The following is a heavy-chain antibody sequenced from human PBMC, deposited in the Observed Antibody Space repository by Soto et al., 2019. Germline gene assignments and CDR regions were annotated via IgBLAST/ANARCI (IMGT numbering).Heavy chain of an antibody. CDR1: GFTFSSYS. J-gene: IGHJ4*02. CDR2: ISSSSSYI. V-gene: IGHV3-21*01. CDR3: ARDRYSSGWTAGY. Sequence: EVQLVESGGGLVKPGGSLRLSCAASGFTFSSYSMNWVRQAPGKGLEWVSSISSSSSYIYYADSVKDRFTISRDNAKNSLYLQMNSLRAEDTAVYYCARDRYSSGWTAGYWGQGTLVTVSS. D-gene: IGHD6-19*01.